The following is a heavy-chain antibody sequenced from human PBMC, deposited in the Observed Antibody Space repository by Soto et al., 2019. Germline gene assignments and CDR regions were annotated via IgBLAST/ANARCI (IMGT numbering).Heavy chain of an antibody. J-gene: IGHJ5*02. Sequence: ASVKVSCKASGYSFTNNDVTWVRQATGQGLEWMGWMNPGSGDTGYAQRFQGRVTMTRDISIATAYMELSSLRSDDTAIYYCARMATFGSLNWFDPWGQGTLVTVS. D-gene: IGHD3-16*01. CDR1: GYSFTNND. CDR2: MNPGSGDT. CDR3: ARMATFGSLNWFDP. V-gene: IGHV1-8*01.